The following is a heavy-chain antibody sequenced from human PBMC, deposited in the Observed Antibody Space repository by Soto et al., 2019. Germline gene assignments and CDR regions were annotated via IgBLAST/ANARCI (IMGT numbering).Heavy chain of an antibody. D-gene: IGHD3-3*01. CDR2: IFSNDEK. J-gene: IGHJ6*02. V-gene: IGHV2-26*01. Sequence: QVTLKESGPVLVKPTETLTLTCTVSGFSLSNARMGVSWIRQPPGKALEWLAHIFSNDEKSYSTSLKSRLTISNDTSKSQVVLTMTNMDPVDTATYYCARIRKYYDFWRDFYYYGMDVWGQGTTVTVSS. CDR3: ARIRKYYDFWRDFYYYGMDV. CDR1: GFSLSNARMG.